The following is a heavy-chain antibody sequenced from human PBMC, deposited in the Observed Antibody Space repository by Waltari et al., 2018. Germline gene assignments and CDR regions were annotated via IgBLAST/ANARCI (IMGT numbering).Heavy chain of an antibody. Sequence: EVQLAESGGGLVQPGGSLRLSCAASGFTFSNYAMNWVRQAPGKGLEGVSGINGNGDNRNYADSVKDRFTISRDNSKNTLSLQMNSLRGEDTAVYFCAKDARSPGRPLDYWGQGTLVTVSS. V-gene: IGHV3-23*04. CDR2: INGNGDNR. CDR1: GFTFSNYA. J-gene: IGHJ4*02. CDR3: AKDARSPGRPLDY. D-gene: IGHD3-10*01.